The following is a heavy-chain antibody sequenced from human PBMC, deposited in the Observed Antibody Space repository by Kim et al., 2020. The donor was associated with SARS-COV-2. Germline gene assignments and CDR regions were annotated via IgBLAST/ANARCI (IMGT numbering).Heavy chain of an antibody. D-gene: IGHD3-10*01. CDR3: ARAAEGSGSWYFDP. CDR2: IYHSGST. J-gene: IGHJ5*02. CDR1: GGSISSSNW. V-gene: IGHV4-4*02. Sequence: SETLSLTCAVSGGSISSSNWWSWVRQPPGKGLEWIGEIYHSGSTNYNPSLKSRVTISVDKSKNQFSLKLSSVTAADTAVYYCARAAEGSGSWYFDPWGQGTLVTVSS.